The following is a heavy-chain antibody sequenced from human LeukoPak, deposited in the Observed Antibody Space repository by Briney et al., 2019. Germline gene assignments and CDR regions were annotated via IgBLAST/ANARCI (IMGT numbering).Heavy chain of an antibody. Sequence: PGGSLRLSCAASGFTFSSYSMNWVRQAPGKGLEWVSSISSSGSYVYYADSVKGRFTISRDNAKNSLYLQMNSLRAEDTAVYYCARDQDADIRLWSPFDYWGQGTLVTVSS. D-gene: IGHD5-18*01. CDR1: GFTFSSYS. J-gene: IGHJ4*02. V-gene: IGHV3-21*01. CDR3: ARDQDADIRLWSPFDY. CDR2: ISSSGSYV.